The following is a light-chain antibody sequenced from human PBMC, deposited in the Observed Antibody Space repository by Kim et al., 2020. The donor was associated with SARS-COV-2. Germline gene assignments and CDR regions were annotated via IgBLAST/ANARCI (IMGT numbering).Light chain of an antibody. Sequence: ATVGDRVTFTCRASQSMRTYLAWYQQKPGKEPKVLIYRASSLESGVPSRFSGSGSGTEFTLTISSLQPDDFATYYCQQYSFSPITFGPGTRLEIK. J-gene: IGKJ5*01. CDR1: QSMRTY. CDR3: QQYSFSPIT. V-gene: IGKV1-5*03. CDR2: RAS.